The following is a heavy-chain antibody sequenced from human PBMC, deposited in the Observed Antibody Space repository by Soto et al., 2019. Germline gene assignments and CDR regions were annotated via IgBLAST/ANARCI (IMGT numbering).Heavy chain of an antibody. J-gene: IGHJ3*01. D-gene: IGHD2-15*01. Sequence: EVQLVQSGAEVKKPGESLKISCKGSGYRFTNYWIGWVRQMPGKGLEWMAIIYPNDSDTRYSPSFQGHVTISADKSVNTAYLQWSSLKASDTAIYYCARHEGHCSGGTCYAGEAIDLWGLGTMVTVSS. CDR2: IYPNDSDT. CDR3: ARHEGHCSGGTCYAGEAIDL. CDR1: GYRFTNYW. V-gene: IGHV5-51*01.